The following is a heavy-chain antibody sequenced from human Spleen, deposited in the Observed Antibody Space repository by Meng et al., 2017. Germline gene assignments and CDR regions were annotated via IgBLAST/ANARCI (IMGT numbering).Heavy chain of an antibody. CDR1: GFTVSMNY. CDR3: ARHMAAASNSYRFDY. D-gene: IGHD6-13*01. Sequence: GESLKISCAASGFTVSMNYMSWVRQAPGKGLEWVSGISGSGGNTFYADSVKGRLTISRDNSKNTLYLQMNSLRAEDTALYYCARHMAAASNSYRFDYWGQGTLVTVSS. J-gene: IGHJ4*02. V-gene: IGHV3-23*01. CDR2: ISGSGGNT.